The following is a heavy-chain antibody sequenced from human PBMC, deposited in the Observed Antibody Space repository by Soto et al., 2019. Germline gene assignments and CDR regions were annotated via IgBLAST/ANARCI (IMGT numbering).Heavy chain of an antibody. CDR1: GFSFSSYW. D-gene: IGHD3-16*02. CDR2: LNSDGSDT. V-gene: IGHV3-74*01. Sequence: GGSLRLSCTASGFSFSSYWMHWVRQAPGSGLVWVSRLNSDGSDTDYADSVKGRFTMSRDTAKDTLYLQMNSLRAEDTAVYYCARELSAFGMDVWGQGTTVTVS. CDR3: ARELSAFGMDV. J-gene: IGHJ6*02.